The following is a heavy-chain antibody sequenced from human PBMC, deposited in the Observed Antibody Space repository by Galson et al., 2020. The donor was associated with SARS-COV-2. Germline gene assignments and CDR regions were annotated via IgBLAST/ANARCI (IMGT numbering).Heavy chain of an antibody. D-gene: IGHD6-19*01. V-gene: IGHV3-64*05. CDR1: CFTISSYS. Sequence: ESPKIYCSASCFTISSYSMHWVRHPPVKGLGIGPAISRNWGSTYYADSVKGRFTISRDNSKNTLYVQMSSLRAEDTAVYYCVKDISEAVAKYYYYYGMDVWGQGTTVIVSS. J-gene: IGHJ6*02. CDR2: ISRNWGST. CDR3: VKDISEAVAKYYYYYGMDV.